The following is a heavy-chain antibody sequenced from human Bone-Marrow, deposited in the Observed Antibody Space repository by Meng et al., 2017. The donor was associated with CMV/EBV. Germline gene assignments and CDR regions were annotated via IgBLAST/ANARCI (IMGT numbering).Heavy chain of an antibody. CDR1: GLAFSSHW. Sequence: GESLKISCVASGLAFSSHWMSWVRQAPGKGLEWVSSISSSSSYIYYADSVKGRFTISRDNAKNSLYLQMNSLRAEDTAVYYCARPITMVRGVRSGAFDIWGQGTMVTVSS. D-gene: IGHD3-10*01. V-gene: IGHV3-21*01. CDR3: ARPITMVRGVRSGAFDI. CDR2: ISSSSSYI. J-gene: IGHJ3*02.